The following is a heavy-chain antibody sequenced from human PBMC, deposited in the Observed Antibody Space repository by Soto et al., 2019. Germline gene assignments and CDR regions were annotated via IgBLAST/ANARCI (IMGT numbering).Heavy chain of an antibody. V-gene: IGHV3-66*01. CDR2: IYSGGAT. CDR1: GFTVSNNY. J-gene: IGHJ6*02. Sequence: EVQLVESGGGLVQPGGSLRLSCAASGFTVSNNYMRWVRQAPGKGLEWVSLIYSGGATYYADSVKGRFTISRDNSKNTLYLHMSSLRAEDTAVYYCAKERYYDILTGPENYYYHYGMDVWGQGTTVTVSS. D-gene: IGHD3-9*01. CDR3: AKERYYDILTGPENYYYHYGMDV.